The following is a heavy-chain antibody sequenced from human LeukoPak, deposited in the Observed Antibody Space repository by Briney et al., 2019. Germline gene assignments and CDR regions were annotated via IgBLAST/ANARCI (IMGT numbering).Heavy chain of an antibody. D-gene: IGHD3-22*01. CDR2: ISGPGDNT. J-gene: IGHJ3*01. CDR1: GFIFGSYA. Sequence: PGGSLRLSXAVSGFIFGSYAMGWIRQAPGKGLEWVSTISGPGDNTYYADSVKGRFTISRDNSKNTLYLQMNSLRAEDTAIYYCAKEDYYDSRGHIKLDAFDVWGQGTMVTVSS. CDR3: AKEDYYDSRGHIKLDAFDV. V-gene: IGHV3-23*01.